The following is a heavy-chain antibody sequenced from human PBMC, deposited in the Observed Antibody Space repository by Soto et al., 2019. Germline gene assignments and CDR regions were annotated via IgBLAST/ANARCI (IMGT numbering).Heavy chain of an antibody. J-gene: IGHJ6*02. Sequence: SETLSLTCTVSGASINTVPYYWGWIRQSPGKCLEWIGSVYYSGFTYYNPSLKSRVTISLDTSKNQFSLEVSSVTAADTALYYCATTFDSSGYYHNFGMDVWGQGTTVT. V-gene: IGHV4-39*01. CDR1: GASINTVPYY. CDR3: ATTFDSSGYYHNFGMDV. CDR2: VYYSGFT. D-gene: IGHD3-22*01.